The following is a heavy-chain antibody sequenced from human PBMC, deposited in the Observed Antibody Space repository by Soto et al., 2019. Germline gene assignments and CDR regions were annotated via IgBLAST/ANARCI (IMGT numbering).Heavy chain of an antibody. D-gene: IGHD2-15*01. CDR1: GFTFSGSA. V-gene: IGHV3-73*02. CDR2: IRSKANSYAT. J-gene: IGHJ4*02. Sequence: EVQLVESGGGLVQPGGSLKLSCAASGFTFSGSAMHWVRQASGKGLEWVGRIRSKANSYATAYAASVKGRFTISRDDSKNTAYLQMNSLKPEDTAVYYCTLPPYCSGGSGLPHWGQGTLVTVSS. CDR3: TLPPYCSGGSGLPH.